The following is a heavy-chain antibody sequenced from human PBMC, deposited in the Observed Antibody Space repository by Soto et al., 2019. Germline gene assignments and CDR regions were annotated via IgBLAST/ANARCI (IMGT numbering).Heavy chain of an antibody. J-gene: IGHJ6*02. Sequence: PGGSLRLSCAASGFTFISYAMHWVRQAPGKGLEWVAVISYDGSNKYYADSVKGRFTISRDNSKNTLYLQMNSLRAEDTAVYYCARDLDYDFWSGYYTYYYYGMDVWGQGTTVTVSS. CDR2: ISYDGSNK. CDR1: GFTFISYA. CDR3: ARDLDYDFWSGYYTYYYYGMDV. V-gene: IGHV3-30-3*01. D-gene: IGHD3-3*01.